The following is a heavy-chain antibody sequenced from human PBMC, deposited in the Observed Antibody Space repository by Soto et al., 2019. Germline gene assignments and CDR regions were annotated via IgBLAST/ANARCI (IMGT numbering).Heavy chain of an antibody. CDR2: INPNSGGT. CDR3: ARDLRGPWYYYGMDV. J-gene: IGHJ6*02. Sequence: SVKVSCKASGYTFTGYYMHWVRQAPGQGLEWMGWINPNSGGTNYAQKFQGRVTMTRDTSISTAYMELSRLRSDDTAVYYCARDLRGPWYYYGMDVWGQGTTVTVSS. CDR1: GYTFTGYY. V-gene: IGHV1-2*02.